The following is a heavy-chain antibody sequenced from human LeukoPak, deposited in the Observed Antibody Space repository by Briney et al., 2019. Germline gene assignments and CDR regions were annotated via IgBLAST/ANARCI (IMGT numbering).Heavy chain of an antibody. J-gene: IGHJ3*02. CDR1: GGSISSYY. D-gene: IGHD3-22*01. V-gene: IGHV4-4*07. Sequence: SETLSLTSTVSGGSISSYYWSWIRQPAGKGLEWIGRIYATGSTNYNPSLKSRVTVSVDTSKNQFSLKLSSVTAADTAVYYCARHYYDSSGYFPGERFDIWGQGTMVTVSS. CDR2: IYATGST. CDR3: ARHYYDSSGYFPGERFDI.